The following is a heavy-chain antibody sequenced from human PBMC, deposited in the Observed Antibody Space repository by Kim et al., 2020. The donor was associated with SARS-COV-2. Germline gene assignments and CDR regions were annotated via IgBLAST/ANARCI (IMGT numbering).Heavy chain of an antibody. V-gene: IGHV3-49*04. Sequence: GGSLRLSCTASGFTFGDYYMTWVRLAPGKGLEWVGVIRTNTYGGTTEYAPSVNGRFIVSRDDSNSIAYLQFNSLKSEDTAVYYCARCRRGDEYMDVWG. CDR1: GFTFGDYY. CDR2: IRTNTYGGTT. CDR3: ARCRRGDEYMDV. D-gene: IGHD2-21*02. J-gene: IGHJ6*03.